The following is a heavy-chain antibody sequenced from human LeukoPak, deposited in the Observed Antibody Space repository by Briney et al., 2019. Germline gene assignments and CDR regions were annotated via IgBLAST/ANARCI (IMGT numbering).Heavy chain of an antibody. CDR3: AKDSSQGGDSFDY. Sequence: PGGSLRLSCAASGITLSSYAMSWVRQAPGKGLEWVSAISGSGVITYYTDSVKGRFTISRDNSKNTVYLQMNSLRAEATAIYYCAKDSSQGGDSFDYWGQGTLVTVSS. CDR1: GITLSSYA. D-gene: IGHD3-16*01. CDR2: ISGSGVIT. V-gene: IGHV3-23*01. J-gene: IGHJ4*02.